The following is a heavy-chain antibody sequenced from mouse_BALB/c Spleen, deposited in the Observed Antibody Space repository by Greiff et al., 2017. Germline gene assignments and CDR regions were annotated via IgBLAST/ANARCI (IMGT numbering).Heavy chain of an antibody. Sequence: QVHVKQSGAELAKPGASVKMSCKASGYTFTSYWMHWVKQRPGQGLEWIGYINPSTGYTEYNQKFKDKATLTADKSSSTAYMQLSSLTSEDSAVYYCARSKYDRYFDVWGAGTTVTVSS. J-gene: IGHJ1*01. CDR1: GYTFTSYW. CDR3: ARSKYDRYFDV. V-gene: IGHV1-7*01. CDR2: INPSTGYT. D-gene: IGHD2-14*01.